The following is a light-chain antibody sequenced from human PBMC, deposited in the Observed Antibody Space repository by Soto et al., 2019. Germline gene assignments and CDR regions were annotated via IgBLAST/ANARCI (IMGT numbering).Light chain of an antibody. CDR3: SSYTTISTLVV. V-gene: IGLV2-14*03. Sequence: QSALTQPASVSGSPGQSITISCTGTSSDVGAYNYVSWYQQHPGKAPKLMIYDVSNRPSGVSNLFSGSKSGNTASLTISGIKDEEEDDYYCSSYTTISTLVVFGGGTKLTVL. CDR2: DVS. J-gene: IGLJ2*01. CDR1: SSDVGAYNY.